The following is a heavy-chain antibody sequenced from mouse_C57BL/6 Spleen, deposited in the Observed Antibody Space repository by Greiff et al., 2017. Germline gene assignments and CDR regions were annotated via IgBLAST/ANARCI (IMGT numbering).Heavy chain of an antibody. CDR3: TNDFFAY. D-gene: IGHD2-4*01. CDR2: IYPGNSDT. J-gene: IGHJ3*01. V-gene: IGHV1-5*01. CDR1: GYTFTSYW. Sequence: VQLQQSGTVLARPGASVKMSCKTSGYTFTSYWMHWVKQRPGQGLEWIGAIYPGNSDTSYNQKFKGKATLTEVTSTSTAYMELSSLTNEDSAVYYCTNDFFAYWGQGTLVTVSA.